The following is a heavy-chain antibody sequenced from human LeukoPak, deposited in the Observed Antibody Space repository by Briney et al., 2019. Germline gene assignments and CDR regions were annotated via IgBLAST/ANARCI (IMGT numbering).Heavy chain of an antibody. CDR1: GGSISSSNYY. Sequence: PSETLSLTCTVSGGSISSSNYYWGWIRQPPGKGLEWIGSIHYSGSTYHNPSLKSRVTISVDTSKNQFSLKLTSVTAADSAVYYCARHEYQVFPPANWFDPWGQGTLVTVSS. V-gene: IGHV4-39*01. J-gene: IGHJ5*02. D-gene: IGHD2-2*01. CDR3: ARHEYQVFPPANWFDP. CDR2: IHYSGST.